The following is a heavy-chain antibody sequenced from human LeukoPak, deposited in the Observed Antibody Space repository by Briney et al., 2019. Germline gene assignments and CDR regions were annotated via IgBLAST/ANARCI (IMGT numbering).Heavy chain of an antibody. CDR2: IWDDGSNK. D-gene: IGHD4-17*01. V-gene: IGHV3-33*06. CDR1: GFTFSSYC. Sequence: GGSLRLSCAASGFTFSSYCMHWVRQAPGKGLEWLAVIWDDGSNKYYAESVKGRFTISRDNSKNTLYLQMNSLRAEDTAVYYCAKDKIDYGHYVGYFDYWGQGTLVTVSS. CDR3: AKDKIDYGHYVGYFDY. J-gene: IGHJ4*02.